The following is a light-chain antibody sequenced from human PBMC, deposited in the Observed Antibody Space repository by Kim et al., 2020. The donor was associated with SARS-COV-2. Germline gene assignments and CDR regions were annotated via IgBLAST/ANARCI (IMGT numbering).Light chain of an antibody. J-gene: IGLJ3*02. CDR3: QAWDNSIWV. CDR1: KLGDRN. CDR2: QDS. Sequence: SYELTQPPSVSVSPGHTASITCSGDKLGDRNVFWYQQRPGQSPMLVMYQDSKRPSGIPYRLSGSKSGNTATLTISGTQAMDEADYYCQAWDNSIWVFGGGTQLTVL. V-gene: IGLV3-1*01.